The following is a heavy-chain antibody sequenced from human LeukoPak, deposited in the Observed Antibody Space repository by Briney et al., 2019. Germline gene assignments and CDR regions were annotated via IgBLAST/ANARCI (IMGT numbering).Heavy chain of an antibody. CDR3: ASNRLRYRSDY. J-gene: IGHJ4*02. D-gene: IGHD5-12*01. Sequence: SETLSLTCTVSGYSISSGYYWARIRQPPGKGLEWIGEINHSGSTNYNPSLKSRVTISVDTSKNQFSLKLSSVTAADTAVYYCASNRLRYRSDYWGQGTLVTVSS. V-gene: IGHV4-38-2*02. CDR2: INHSGST. CDR1: GYSISSGYY.